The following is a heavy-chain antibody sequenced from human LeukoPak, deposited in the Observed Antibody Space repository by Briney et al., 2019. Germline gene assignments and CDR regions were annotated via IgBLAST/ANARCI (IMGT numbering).Heavy chain of an antibody. J-gene: IGHJ4*02. CDR1: GFTFSDYY. CDR2: ISSSGSTI. CDR3: ATSSYGGNFGLFDY. Sequence: GGSLRLSCAASGFTFSDYYMSWIRQAPGKGLEWVSYISSSGSTIYYADSVKGRFTISRDNAKNTLYLQMNSLRAEDTSVYYCATSSYGGNFGLFDYWGQGILVTVSS. D-gene: IGHD4-23*01. V-gene: IGHV3-11*04.